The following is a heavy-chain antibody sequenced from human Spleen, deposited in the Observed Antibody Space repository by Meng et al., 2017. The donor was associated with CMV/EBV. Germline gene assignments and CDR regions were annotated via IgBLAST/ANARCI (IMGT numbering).Heavy chain of an antibody. CDR3: ARWVSITFGTRGYFDY. D-gene: IGHD3-16*01. CDR2: IFFNAGST. J-gene: IGHJ4*02. CDR1: GASLTSGSYS. Sequence: ETLSLTCAVSGASLTSGSYSWGWIRQPPGEGLEWIGSIFFNAGSTSYTPSLKTRVSISVDTSKNELSLRLSSVTAADTAVYYCARWVSITFGTRGYFDYWGQGTLVTVSS. V-gene: IGHV4-39*01.